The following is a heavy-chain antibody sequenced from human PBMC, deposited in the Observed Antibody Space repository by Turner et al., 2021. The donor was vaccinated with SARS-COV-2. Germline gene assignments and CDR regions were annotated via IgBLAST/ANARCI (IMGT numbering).Heavy chain of an antibody. CDR1: GFTCSSYS. CDR3: ARSPTAPGYYYDSSGYYTPYYFDY. Sequence: EVQLVESGGGLVKPGGSLRLSCAASGFTCSSYSMNWVRQAPGKGLEWVSSISSSSSYIYYADSVKGRFTISRDNAKNSLYLQMNSLRAEDTAVYYCARSPTAPGYYYDSSGYYTPYYFDYWGQGTLVTVSS. CDR2: ISSSSSYI. J-gene: IGHJ4*02. V-gene: IGHV3-21*01. D-gene: IGHD3-22*01.